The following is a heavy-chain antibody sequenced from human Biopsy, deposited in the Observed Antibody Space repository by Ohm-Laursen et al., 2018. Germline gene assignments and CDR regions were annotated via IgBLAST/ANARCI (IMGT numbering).Heavy chain of an antibody. CDR3: GRVWLWRGYGMDV. CDR2: IYYTGKI. CDR1: GGSMSDHY. D-gene: IGHD6-19*01. J-gene: IGHJ6*02. V-gene: IGHV4-59*11. Sequence: SQTLSLTCTVSGGSMSDHYWSWLRQTPGKGLEWLGDIYYTGKITYNPSLESRITISVETSKNKFSLQLDSMNAADTPVYYCGRVWLWRGYGMDVWGQGTTVTVSS.